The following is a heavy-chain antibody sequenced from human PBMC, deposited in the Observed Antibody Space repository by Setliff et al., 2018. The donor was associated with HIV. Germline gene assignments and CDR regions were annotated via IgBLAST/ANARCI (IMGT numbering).Heavy chain of an antibody. CDR3: ARVPRWYYYDSSGYPDY. CDR1: GDTFSNYA. D-gene: IGHD3-22*01. J-gene: IGHJ4*02. Sequence: ASVKVSCKASGDTFSNYAISWVRQAPGQGLEWMGGISAGNGNTKYSQKFQGRVTITRDTSASTAYMELSSLRSEDTAVYYCARVPRWYYYDSSGYPDYWGQGTLVTVSS. V-gene: IGHV1-3*01. CDR2: ISAGNGNT.